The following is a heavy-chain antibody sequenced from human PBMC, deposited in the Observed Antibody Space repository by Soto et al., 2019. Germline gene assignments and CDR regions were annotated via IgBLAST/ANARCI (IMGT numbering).Heavy chain of an antibody. V-gene: IGHV4-61*01. J-gene: IGHJ4*02. CDR1: GGYVKNDSDN. Sequence: SEPQRLTYTVDGGYVKNDSDNWSWIRQPPGKGLEWIGYIYYTGSTNYNPSLKSRVTISLDTSRNQFSLKLSSVTAADTAVFYCAREYANSPEAFDFWGQGALVT. CDR2: IYYTGST. D-gene: IGHD2-2*01. CDR3: AREYANSPEAFDF.